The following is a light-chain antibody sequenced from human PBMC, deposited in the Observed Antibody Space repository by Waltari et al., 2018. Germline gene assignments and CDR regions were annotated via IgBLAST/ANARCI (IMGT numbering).Light chain of an antibody. CDR1: GSNIGAGYD. V-gene: IGLV1-40*01. Sequence: QSVLTQPPSVSGAPGQRVTISCTGGGSNIGAGYDVHWYRQLPGKAPELLIYGVNNRPSGVPYRFFVSLSGTSASLAITGLQAEDEADYYCQSYDTSLSVVFGGGTKLTV. J-gene: IGLJ2*01. CDR2: GVN. CDR3: QSYDTSLSVV.